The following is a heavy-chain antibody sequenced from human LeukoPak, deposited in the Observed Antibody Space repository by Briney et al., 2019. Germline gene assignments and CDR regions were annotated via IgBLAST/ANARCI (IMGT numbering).Heavy chain of an antibody. CDR1: GGSINNNNYY. V-gene: IGHV4-39*07. Sequence: SETLSLTCTVSGGSINNNNYYWGWIRQPPGKGLEWIGSIYYSGGTYYNPSLKSRVTISVDTSKNQFSLKLSSVTAADTAVYYCARDNWNYGSSMDVWGQGTTVTVSS. D-gene: IGHD1-7*01. J-gene: IGHJ6*02. CDR3: ARDNWNYGSSMDV. CDR2: IYYSGGT.